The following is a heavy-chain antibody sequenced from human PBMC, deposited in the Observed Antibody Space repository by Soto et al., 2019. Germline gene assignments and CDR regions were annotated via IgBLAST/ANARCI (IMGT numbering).Heavy chain of an antibody. V-gene: IGHV3-21*06. CDR2: ISSTTNYI. CDR3: ARESEDLTSNFDY. Sequence: GGSLRLSCAASGFTFTRYSMNWVRQAPGKGREWVSSISSTTNYIYYGDSMKGRFTISRDNAKNSLYLEMNSLRAEDTALYYCARESEDLTSNFDYWGQGTLVTVSS. J-gene: IGHJ4*02. CDR1: GFTFTRYS.